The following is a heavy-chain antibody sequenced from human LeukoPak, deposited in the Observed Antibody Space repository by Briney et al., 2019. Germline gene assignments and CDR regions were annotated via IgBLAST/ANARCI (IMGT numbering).Heavy chain of an antibody. V-gene: IGHV3-74*01. CDR3: ARDGWDSIAQFDY. Sequence: PGGSLRLSCAASGFTFSSYAMSWVRQAPGKGLVWVSRINSDGSSTSYADSVKGRFTISRDNAKNTLYLQMNSLRAEDTAVYYCARDGWDSIAQFDYWGQGTLVTVSS. CDR2: INSDGSST. D-gene: IGHD1-26*01. CDR1: GFTFSSYA. J-gene: IGHJ4*02.